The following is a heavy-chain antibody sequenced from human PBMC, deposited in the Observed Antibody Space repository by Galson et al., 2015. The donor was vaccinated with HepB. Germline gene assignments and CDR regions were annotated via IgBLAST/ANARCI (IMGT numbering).Heavy chain of an antibody. D-gene: IGHD3-22*01. J-gene: IGHJ3*02. CDR1: GFTFDDYA. CDR3: AKVRGYYDSSGPTGLGDAFDI. Sequence: SLRLSCAASGFTFDDYAMHWVRQAPGQGLEWVSGISWNSGSIGYADSVKGRFTISRDNAKNSLYLQMNSLRAEDTALYYCAKVRGYYDSSGPTGLGDAFDIWGQGTMVTVSS. CDR2: ISWNSGSI. V-gene: IGHV3-9*01.